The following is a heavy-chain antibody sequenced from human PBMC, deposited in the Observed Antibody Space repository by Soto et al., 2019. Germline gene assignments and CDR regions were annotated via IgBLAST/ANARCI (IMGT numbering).Heavy chain of an antibody. CDR2: IYHGGST. CDR1: GGSISSGGYY. V-gene: IGHV4-39*02. Sequence: SETLSRTCAVSGGSISSGGYYWGWLRQPPGKGLEWIGSIYHGGSTYYNPSLNSRVTLSIDMTNNHVSLILNSVTAADTAVYYCARVGPWVPYYYDSSPYTFENWFDPWGQGTLVTVSS. J-gene: IGHJ5*02. D-gene: IGHD3-22*01. CDR3: ARVGPWVPYYYDSSPYTFENWFDP.